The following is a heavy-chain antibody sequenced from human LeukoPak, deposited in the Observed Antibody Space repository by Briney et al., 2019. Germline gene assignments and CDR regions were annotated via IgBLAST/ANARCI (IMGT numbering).Heavy chain of an antibody. Sequence: PGGSLRLSCAASGFTFSSYWMSWVRRAPGKGLEWLANIKEDGSKKYYVDSVKGRFTISRDNAKNSLYLQMDSLRAEDTAVYYCTRDPGRQYSSVADVWGQGTTVTVSS. CDR2: IKEDGSKK. V-gene: IGHV3-7*03. D-gene: IGHD6-19*01. J-gene: IGHJ6*02. CDR1: GFTFSSYW. CDR3: TRDPGRQYSSVADV.